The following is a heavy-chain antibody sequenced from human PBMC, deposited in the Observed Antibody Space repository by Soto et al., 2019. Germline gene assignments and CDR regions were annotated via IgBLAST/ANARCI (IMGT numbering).Heavy chain of an antibody. V-gene: IGHV3-33*01. D-gene: IGHD3-10*01. CDR3: ARDRSYSYFDY. J-gene: IGHJ4*02. CDR2: IWYDGSNK. CDR1: GFTFKSHG. Sequence: GGSLRLSCAASGFTFKSHGMHWVRQAPGKGLEWVAVIWYDGSNKYYADSVKGRFTISRDNSKNTLYLQMNSLRAEDTAVYYCARDRSYSYFDYWGQGTLVTVSS.